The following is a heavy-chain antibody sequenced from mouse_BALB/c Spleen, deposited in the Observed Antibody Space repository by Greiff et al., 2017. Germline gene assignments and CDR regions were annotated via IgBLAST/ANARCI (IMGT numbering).Heavy chain of an antibody. Sequence: DVQLVESGGGLVKPGGSLKLSCAASGFTFSSYAMSWVRQSPEKRLEWVAEISSGGSYTYYPDTVTGRFTISRDNAKNTLYLEMSSLRSEDTAMYYCARRRDDGYYDYFDDWGQGTTLTVSS. V-gene: IGHV5-9-4*01. CDR3: ARRRDDGYYDYFDD. D-gene: IGHD2-3*01. J-gene: IGHJ2*01. CDR2: ISSGGSYT. CDR1: GFTFSSYA.